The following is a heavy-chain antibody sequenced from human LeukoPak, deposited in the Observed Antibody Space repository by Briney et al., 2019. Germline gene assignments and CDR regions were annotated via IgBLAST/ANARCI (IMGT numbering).Heavy chain of an antibody. CDR2: ISAYNGNT. V-gene: IGHV1-18*01. CDR3: AREGTNFDWTPGYFDY. J-gene: IGHJ4*02. CDR1: GFTFTSYG. Sequence: ASVKVSCKASGFTFTSYGISWVRQAPGQGLEWMGWISAYNGNTNYAQKLQGRVTMTTDTSTSTAYMELRSLRSDDTAVYYCAREGTNFDWTPGYFDYWGQGTLVTVSS. D-gene: IGHD3-9*01.